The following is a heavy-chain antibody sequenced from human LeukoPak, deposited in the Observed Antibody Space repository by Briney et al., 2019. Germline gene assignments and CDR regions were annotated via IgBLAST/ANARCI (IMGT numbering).Heavy chain of an antibody. Sequence: SETLSLTCTVSGGSISSGSYYWSWIRQPAGKGLEWIGRIYTSGSTNYNPSLKSRVTISVDTSKNQFSLKLSSVTAADTAVYYCARTPPFYYYMDVWGKGTTVTVSS. CDR1: GGSISSGSYY. V-gene: IGHV4-61*02. CDR2: IYTSGST. CDR3: ARTPPFYYYMDV. J-gene: IGHJ6*03.